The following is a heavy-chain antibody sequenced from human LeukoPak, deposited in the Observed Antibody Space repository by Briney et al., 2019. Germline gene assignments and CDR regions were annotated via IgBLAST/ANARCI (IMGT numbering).Heavy chain of an antibody. CDR3: AKAPVTSCRGAFCYPFDY. CDR1: GLSLNSYA. V-gene: IGHV3-23*01. CDR2: SSSSDDGK. J-gene: IGHJ4*01. D-gene: IGHD2-21*01. Sequence: GGSLRLSCTASGLSLNSYAISWVRQVPGKGLEWVSASSSSDDGKWYADFVRGRFTISRDTSKNTVYLQMNSLRVEDAGVYYCAKAPVTSCRGAFCYPFDYWGHGTLVTVSS.